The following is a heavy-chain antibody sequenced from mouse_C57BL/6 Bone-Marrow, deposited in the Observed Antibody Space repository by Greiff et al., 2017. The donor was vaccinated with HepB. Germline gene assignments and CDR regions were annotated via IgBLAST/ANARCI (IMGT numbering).Heavy chain of an antibody. CDR3: ARGGIYYGNCDYAMDY. Sequence: QVQLQQPGAELVKPGASVKMSCKASGYTFTSYWITWVKQRPGQGLEWIGDIYPGSGSTNYNEKFKSKATLTVDTSSSTAYMQLSSLTSEDSAVYYCARGGIYYGNCDYAMDYWGQGTSVTVSS. V-gene: IGHV1-55*01. J-gene: IGHJ4*01. D-gene: IGHD2-1*01. CDR2: IYPGSGST. CDR1: GYTFTSYW.